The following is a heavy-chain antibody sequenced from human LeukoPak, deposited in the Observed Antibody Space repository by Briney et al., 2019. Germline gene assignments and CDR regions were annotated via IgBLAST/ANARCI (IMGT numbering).Heavy chain of an antibody. CDR3: ATLDSYYDNSGRPLLPD. CDR2: FDREDDAP. J-gene: IGHJ4*02. V-gene: IGHV1-24*01. Sequence: ASVKVSCKVSGYSVTELSMHWVRQAPGLGLEWIGGFDREDDAPVYAQQFQGRVTMTEDTSTDTVYMELSSLRSEDTALYYCATLDSYYDNSGRPLLPDWGQGSLVTVSS. CDR1: GYSVTELS. D-gene: IGHD3-22*01.